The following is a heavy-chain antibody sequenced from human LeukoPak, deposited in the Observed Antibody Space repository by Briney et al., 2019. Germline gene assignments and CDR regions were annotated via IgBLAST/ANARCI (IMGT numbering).Heavy chain of an antibody. D-gene: IGHD4-11*01. CDR1: GGSISSYY. Sequence: SETMSLTCTVSGGSISSYYWSWIRRPAGKGLEWIGRIYTSGSTNYDPSLKSRVTMSVDTSKNQFSLKLSSMTAADTAVYYCARARIDDYGNYEFDYWGQGTLVTVSS. CDR3: ARARIDDYGNYEFDY. CDR2: IYTSGST. J-gene: IGHJ4*02. V-gene: IGHV4-4*07.